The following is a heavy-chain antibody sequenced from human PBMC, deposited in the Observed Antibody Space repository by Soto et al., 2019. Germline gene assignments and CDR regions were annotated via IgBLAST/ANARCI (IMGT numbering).Heavy chain of an antibody. Sequence: EVQLLESGGGLVQPGGSLRLSCAASGFTFSSYAMSWVRQAPGKGLEWVSAISGSGGSTYYADSVKGRFTISRDNSKNTLYLQMNSLRAEDTAVYYGANLRSYIVSPLDVWGQGTTVTVSS. CDR2: ISGSGGST. V-gene: IGHV3-23*01. CDR3: ANLRSYIVSPLDV. D-gene: IGHD2-15*01. J-gene: IGHJ6*02. CDR1: GFTFSSYA.